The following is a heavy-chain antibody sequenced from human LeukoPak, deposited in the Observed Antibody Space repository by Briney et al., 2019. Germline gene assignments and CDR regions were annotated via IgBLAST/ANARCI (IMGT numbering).Heavy chain of an antibody. CDR2: VFHSGNT. J-gene: IGHJ4*02. Sequence: PSETLSLTCTVSGYSISSTYYWGWIRQPPGKGLEWVGSVFHSGNTYYNPSLKSRLTISADTSKNQFSLKLSSVTAADTAVYYXXXXXXXXFAYSSGSYYFDYWGQGTLVTVSS. CDR3: XXXXXXXFAYSSGSYYFDY. CDR1: GYSISSTYY. V-gene: IGHV4-38-2*02. D-gene: IGHD3-22*01.